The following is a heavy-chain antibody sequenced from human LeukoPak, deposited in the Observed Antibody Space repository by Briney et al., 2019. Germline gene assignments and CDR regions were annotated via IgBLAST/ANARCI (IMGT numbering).Heavy chain of an antibody. CDR1: GFTFSSYS. CDR2: ISSSSTI. J-gene: IGHJ4*02. D-gene: IGHD1-14*01. V-gene: IGHV3-48*01. Sequence: GGSLRLSCAASGFTFSSYSMNWVRQAPGKGLEWVSYISSSSTIYYADSVKGRFTISRDNAKNSLYLQMNSLRAEDTAVYYCARDNLNWSNFDYWGQGTLVTVSS. CDR3: ARDNLNWSNFDY.